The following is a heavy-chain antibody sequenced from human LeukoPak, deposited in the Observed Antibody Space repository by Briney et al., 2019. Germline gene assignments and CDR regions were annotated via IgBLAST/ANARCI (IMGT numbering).Heavy chain of an antibody. CDR2: ISAYNGNT. CDR3: ARYSGSKYYFDD. CDR1: GYTFTSYG. D-gene: IGHD1-26*01. J-gene: IGHJ4*02. V-gene: IGHV1-18*01. Sequence: AAVKVSCKASGYTFTSYGISWMRQAPAQGLEWMGWISAYNGNTNYAQKLQGRVTMTTDTSTSTAYMELRSLRSDDTAVYYCARYSGSKYYFDDWGQGTLVTVSS.